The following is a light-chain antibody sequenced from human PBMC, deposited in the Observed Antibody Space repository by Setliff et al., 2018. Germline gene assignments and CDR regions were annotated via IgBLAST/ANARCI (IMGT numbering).Light chain of an antibody. CDR3: SSYTSSSTPYV. J-gene: IGLJ1*01. CDR1: SSDVGGYDY. V-gene: IGLV2-14*01. Sequence: QSVLTQPASVSGSPGQSITNSCTGTSSDVGGYDYVSWYQQHPGKAPKLMIYDVSKRPSGVSNRFSGSKSGNTASLTISGLQAEDEADYYCSSYTSSSTPYVFGTGTKVTVL. CDR2: DVS.